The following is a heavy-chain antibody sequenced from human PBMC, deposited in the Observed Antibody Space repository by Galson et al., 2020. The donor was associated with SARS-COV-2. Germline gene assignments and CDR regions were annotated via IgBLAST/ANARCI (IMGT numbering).Heavy chain of an antibody. D-gene: IGHD1-26*01. CDR2: IYYSRTT. V-gene: IGHV4-31*03. J-gene: IGHJ4*02. Sequence: SETLSLTCTVSGGSISSGGYYWSWIRQQPGQGLECLGHIYYSRTTYYSPSLKSRISISIGPSQNQFSLKLSSVTAADTAVYYCARDEGGSRYIDSWGQGTLVTVAS. CDR3: ARDEGGSRYIDS. CDR1: GGSISSGGYY.